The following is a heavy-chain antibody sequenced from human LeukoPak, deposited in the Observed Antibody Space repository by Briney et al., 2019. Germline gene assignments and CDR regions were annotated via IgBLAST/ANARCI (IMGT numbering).Heavy chain of an antibody. CDR3: ARDPRWLTPDCTSTSCYENYFDP. D-gene: IGHD2-2*01. J-gene: IGHJ5*02. V-gene: IGHV4-38-2*02. Sequence: SETLSLTCAVSGYSINNGYQWAWIRQSPGRGREWIGSIYHNGGAHYNPSLRSRVVISVDTSNNQFSLRLSSVTVADTAVYYCARDPRWLTPDCTSTSCYENYFDPWGRGTLVTVSS. CDR1: GYSINNGYQ. CDR2: IYHNGGA.